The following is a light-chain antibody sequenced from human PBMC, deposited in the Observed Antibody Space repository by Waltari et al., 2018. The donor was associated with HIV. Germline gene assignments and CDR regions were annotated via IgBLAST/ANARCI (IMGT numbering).Light chain of an antibody. CDR2: GVS. V-gene: IGKV1-39*01. CDR1: QPIDSD. J-gene: IGKJ3*01. CDR3: QQSHTVPLT. Sequence: DIQMSQSPPSLSASVGDSVAITCRASQPIDSDLNWYQQKPGTSPKLLVFGVSNLQSGVPSRFSGSGSGSAFTLTINSLRPEDFATYYCQQSHTVPLTFGPGTKVEIK.